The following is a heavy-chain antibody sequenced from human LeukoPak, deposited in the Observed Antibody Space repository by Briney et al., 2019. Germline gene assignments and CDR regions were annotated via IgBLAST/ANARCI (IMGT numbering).Heavy chain of an antibody. D-gene: IGHD2-15*01. CDR1: GFTFSSYW. CDR3: ARGGGPYCSGGSCHYFDY. V-gene: IGHV3-74*01. J-gene: IGHJ4*02. CDR2: INSDGSST. Sequence: PGGSLRLSCAASGFTFSSYWMHWVRQAPGKGLMWVSRINSDGSSTSYADSVKGRFTISRDNAKNTLYLQMNSLRAEDTAVYYCARGGGPYCSGGSCHYFDYWGQGTLVTVSS.